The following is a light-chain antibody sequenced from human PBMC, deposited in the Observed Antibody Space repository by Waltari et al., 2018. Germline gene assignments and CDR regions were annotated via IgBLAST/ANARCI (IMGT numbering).Light chain of an antibody. CDR2: AAS. V-gene: IGKV3-15*01. CDR1: QNDPTN. CDR3: SNWPYT. Sequence: EIVMTQSPDISSAAPGGGATRSCRASQNDPTNLDWYQQKPGQPPRLVLYAASTRATGVPARCSGSGYGTEFTRTISSLEAEDFAVYYYSNWPYTFGQGTKLEIK. J-gene: IGKJ2*01.